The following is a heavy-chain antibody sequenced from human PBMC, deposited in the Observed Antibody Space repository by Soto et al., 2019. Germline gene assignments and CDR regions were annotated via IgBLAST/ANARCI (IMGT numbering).Heavy chain of an antibody. Sequence: QVQLVQSGAEMKKPGSSVKVSCKASGGIFSTYAISWLRQAPGQGLEWMGGIIPLFGTPNYAQRFQGRVTITANESTSTAYMELSRLRSENTAVYYCARDRDDYLSGNYYNRIDFWGQGTLVTVSS. CDR2: IIPLFGTP. CDR3: ARDRDDYLSGNYYNRIDF. V-gene: IGHV1-69*01. CDR1: GGIFSTYA. D-gene: IGHD3-10*01. J-gene: IGHJ4*02.